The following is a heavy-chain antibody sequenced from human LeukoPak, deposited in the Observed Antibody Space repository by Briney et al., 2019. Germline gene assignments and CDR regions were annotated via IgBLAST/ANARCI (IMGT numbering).Heavy chain of an antibody. V-gene: IGHV3-30-3*01. D-gene: IGHD7-27*01. J-gene: IGHJ4*02. CDR2: ISYDGSNK. CDR3: ARTGSQFDY. CDR1: GFTFSSYA. Sequence: GRSLRLSCAASGFTFSSYAMHWVRQAPGKGLEWVAVISYDGSNKYYADSVKGRFTISRDNSKNTLYLQMNSLRAEDTAVYYCARTGSQFDYWGQGTLVTVSS.